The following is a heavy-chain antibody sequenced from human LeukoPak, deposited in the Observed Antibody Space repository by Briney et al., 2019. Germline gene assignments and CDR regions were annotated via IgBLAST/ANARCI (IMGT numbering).Heavy chain of an antibody. Sequence: GGSLRLSCAASGFTFSSYGMHWVRQAPGKGLEWVSAISGSGGSTYYADSVKGRFTISRDNSKNTLYLQMNSLRAEDTAVYYCAKDLEGQWLPHFDYWGQGTLVTVSS. CDR2: ISGSGGST. CDR3: AKDLEGQWLPHFDY. CDR1: GFTFSSYG. V-gene: IGHV3-23*01. J-gene: IGHJ4*02. D-gene: IGHD6-19*01.